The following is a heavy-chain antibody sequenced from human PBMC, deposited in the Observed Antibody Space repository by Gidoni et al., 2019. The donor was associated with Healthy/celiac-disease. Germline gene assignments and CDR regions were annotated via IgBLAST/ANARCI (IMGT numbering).Heavy chain of an antibody. CDR3: ARGWRGLRGVDWFDP. Sequence: QVQLVESGGGVVQPGRSLRLSCAASGFTFSRYGVHWVRPAPGKGLEGVAVIWYDGSNKYYADSVKGRFTISRDNSKNTLYLQMNSLRAEDTAVYYCARGWRGLRGVDWFDPWGQGTLVTVSS. CDR1: GFTFSRYG. CDR2: IWYDGSNK. V-gene: IGHV3-33*01. J-gene: IGHJ5*02. D-gene: IGHD5-12*01.